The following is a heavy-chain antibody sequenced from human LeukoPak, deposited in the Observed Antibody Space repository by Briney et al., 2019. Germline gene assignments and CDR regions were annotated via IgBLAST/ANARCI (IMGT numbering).Heavy chain of an antibody. CDR3: ARGEYYYDSSGYYYFDY. Sequence: SETLSLTCTVSGGSISSYYWSRIRQPPGKGLEWIGYIYYSGSTNYNPSLKSRVTISVDTSKNQFSLKLSSVTAADTAVYYCARGEYYYDSSGYYYFDYWGQGTLVTVSS. CDR1: GGSISSYY. V-gene: IGHV4-59*01. CDR2: IYYSGST. J-gene: IGHJ4*02. D-gene: IGHD3-22*01.